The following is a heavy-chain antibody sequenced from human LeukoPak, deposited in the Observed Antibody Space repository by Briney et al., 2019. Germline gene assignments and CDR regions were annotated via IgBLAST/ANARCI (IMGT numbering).Heavy chain of an antibody. V-gene: IGHV4-59*01. CDR3: ATSSFYYYYMDV. J-gene: IGHJ6*03. Sequence: PSETLSLTCTVSGDSMSSYFWTWVRQFPGKGLEWVGYIYQTTTTYNPSLKGRATISVDTSKNQFSLKLSSVTAADTAVYYCATSSFYYYYMDVWGKGTTVTVSS. D-gene: IGHD2-2*01. CDR2: IYQTTT. CDR1: GDSMSSYF.